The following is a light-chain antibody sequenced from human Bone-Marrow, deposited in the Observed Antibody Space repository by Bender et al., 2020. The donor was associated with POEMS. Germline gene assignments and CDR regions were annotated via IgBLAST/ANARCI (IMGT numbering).Light chain of an antibody. CDR3: CSFAGSYTVV. V-gene: IGLV2-23*01. CDR1: TSDVGAYNL. Sequence: QSALTQPASVSGSPGQSITISCTGSTSDVGAYNLVSWYQQQPGKAPRLILYGDTKRPSGVSDLFSGSRSGNTAALTVSGLQAEDDADYICCSFAGSYTVVFGGGTKLTVL. CDR2: GDT. J-gene: IGLJ2*01.